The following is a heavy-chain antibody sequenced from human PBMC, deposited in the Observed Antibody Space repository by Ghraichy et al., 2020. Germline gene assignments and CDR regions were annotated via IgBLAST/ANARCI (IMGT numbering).Heavy chain of an antibody. V-gene: IGHV3-64*02. J-gene: IGHJ4*02. D-gene: IGHD6-19*01. CDR3: ARDDQKWLVDF. CDR2: IGTTGTNT. CDR1: GFSFSRYT. Sequence: GGSLRLSCAASGFSFSRYTMHWVRQAPGKGLEYVSAIGTTGTNTYYGDSVKGRFIISRDNSKNTLYLQMGSLRGEDTAVYYCARDDQKWLVDFWGQGTLVTVSP.